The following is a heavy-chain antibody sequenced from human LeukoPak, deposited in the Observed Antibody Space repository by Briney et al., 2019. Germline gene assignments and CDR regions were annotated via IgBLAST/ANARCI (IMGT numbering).Heavy chain of an antibody. J-gene: IGHJ4*02. CDR2: ISGRRGRT. CDR1: GFIFNGYA. V-gene: IGHV3-23*01. D-gene: IGHD3-22*01. Sequence: GGSLRLSCAASGFIFNGYAMSWVRQAPGKGLEWVSGISGRRGRTYYADSVQGRFTISRDSSKNTVYLQMNSLGAEDTAVYYCAKDVISGDSSLYDDPIFDYWGQGTLVTVSS. CDR3: AKDVISGDSSLYDDPIFDY.